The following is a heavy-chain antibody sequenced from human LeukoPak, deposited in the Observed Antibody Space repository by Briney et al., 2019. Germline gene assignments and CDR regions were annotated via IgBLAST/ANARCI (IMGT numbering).Heavy chain of an antibody. Sequence: SETLSLTCAVYGGSFRGYYWSWIRQPPGKGLEWIGEINHSGSTNYNPSLKSRVTISVDTSKNQFSLKLSSVTAADTAVYYCARGTRGWYYFDYWGQGTLVTVSS. CDR1: GGSFRGYY. V-gene: IGHV4-34*01. J-gene: IGHJ4*02. CDR3: ARGTRGWYYFDY. D-gene: IGHD6-19*01. CDR2: INHSGST.